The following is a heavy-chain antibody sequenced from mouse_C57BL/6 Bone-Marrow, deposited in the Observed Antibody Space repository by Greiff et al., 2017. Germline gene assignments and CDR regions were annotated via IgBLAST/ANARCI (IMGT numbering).Heavy chain of an antibody. CDR1: GYTFTSYW. CDR2: IDPSDSYT. CDR3: ARENYYGSSQYYFDY. V-gene: IGHV1-50*01. D-gene: IGHD1-1*01. Sequence: QVQLKQPGAELVKPGASVKLSCKASGYTFTSYWMQWVKQRPGQGLEWIGEIDPSDSYTNYNQKFKGKATLTVDTTSSTAYMQLSSLTSEDSAVYYGARENYYGSSQYYFDYWGQGTTLTVSS. J-gene: IGHJ2*01.